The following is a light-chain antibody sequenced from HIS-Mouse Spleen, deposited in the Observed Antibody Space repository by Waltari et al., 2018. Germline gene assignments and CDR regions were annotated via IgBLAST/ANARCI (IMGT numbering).Light chain of an antibody. CDR2: EDS. CDR1: ALPKKY. Sequence: SYELTQPPSVSVSPGQTARLTCSGDALPKKYAYWYLQKSGTAPVLVTYEDSKRPPGIPERFSGSSSGTMATLTISGAQVEDEADYYCYSTDSSGNHRVFGGGTKLTVL. V-gene: IGLV3-10*01. CDR3: YSTDSSGNHRV. J-gene: IGLJ2*01.